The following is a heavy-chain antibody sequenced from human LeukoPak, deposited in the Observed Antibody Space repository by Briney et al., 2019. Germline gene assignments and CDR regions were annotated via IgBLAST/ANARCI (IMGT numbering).Heavy chain of an antibody. CDR3: ARDALYHFEY. Sequence: GGSLRLSCAASGFTFTTYSMNWVRQAPGKEPEWVSAVSSSSDYIYYADSVKGRFTISRDNAKNSLYLQMNSLRAEDTAVYYCARDALYHFEYWGQGTLVTVSS. D-gene: IGHD2-15*01. V-gene: IGHV3-21*01. CDR2: VSSSSDYI. J-gene: IGHJ4*02. CDR1: GFTFTTYS.